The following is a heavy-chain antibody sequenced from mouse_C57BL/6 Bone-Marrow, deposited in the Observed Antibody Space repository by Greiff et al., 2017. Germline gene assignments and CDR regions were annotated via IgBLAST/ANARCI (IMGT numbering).Heavy chain of an antibody. CDR3: AREGVYYGIYYAMDY. CDR2: IHPNSGST. J-gene: IGHJ4*01. Sequence: QVQLQQPGAELVKPGASVKLSCKASGYTFTSYWMHWVKQRPGQGLEWIGMIHPNSGSTNYNEKFKSKATLTVDKSSSTAYMQLSSLTSEDSAVYYCAREGVYYGIYYAMDYWGQGTSVTVSS. V-gene: IGHV1-64*01. D-gene: IGHD2-1*01. CDR1: GYTFTSYW.